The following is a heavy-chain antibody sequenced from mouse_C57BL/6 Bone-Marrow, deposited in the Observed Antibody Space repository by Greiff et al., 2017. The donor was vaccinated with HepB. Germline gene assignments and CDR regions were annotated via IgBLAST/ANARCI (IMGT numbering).Heavy chain of an antibody. CDR2: IYPRDGST. V-gene: IGHV1-85*01. D-gene: IGHD3-2*02. Sequence: LVESGPELVKPGASVKLSCEASGYTFTSYDINWVKQRPGQGLEWIGWIYPRDGSTKYNEKFKGKATLTVDTSSSTAYMELHSLTSEDSAVYFCAREDSSGYPYYFDYWGQGTTLTVSS. CDR1: GYTFTSYD. J-gene: IGHJ2*01. CDR3: AREDSSGYPYYFDY.